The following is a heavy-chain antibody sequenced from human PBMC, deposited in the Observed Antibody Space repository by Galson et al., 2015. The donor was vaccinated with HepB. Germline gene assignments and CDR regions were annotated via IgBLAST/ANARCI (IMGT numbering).Heavy chain of an antibody. CDR2: ISGYNGRA. V-gene: IGHV1-18*01. J-gene: IGHJ3*02. D-gene: IGHD6-13*01. CDR3: ARDLAAETTDAFDI. CDR1: GYSFTSYG. Sequence: VKVSCKASGYSFTSYGVTWVRPAPGQGLQWMGWISGYNGRAIYAQEFQDRVTLTTDTPTTTASMEMRRLTSDDTAIYYCARDLAAETTDAFDIWGQGTMVIVSS.